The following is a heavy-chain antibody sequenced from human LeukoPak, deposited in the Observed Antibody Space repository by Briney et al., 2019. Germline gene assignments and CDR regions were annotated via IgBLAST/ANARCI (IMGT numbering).Heavy chain of an antibody. J-gene: IGHJ4*02. CDR3: AREGGSGMALFDY. Sequence: GGSLRLSCAASGFTFSSYWMTWVRQAPGEGLKWVANIKQDGSEKYYVDSVKGRFTISRDNAKNSLYLQMNSLRAEDTAVYYCAREGGSGMALFDYWGQGTLVTVSS. V-gene: IGHV3-7*01. D-gene: IGHD5-18*01. CDR2: IKQDGSEK. CDR1: GFTFSSYW.